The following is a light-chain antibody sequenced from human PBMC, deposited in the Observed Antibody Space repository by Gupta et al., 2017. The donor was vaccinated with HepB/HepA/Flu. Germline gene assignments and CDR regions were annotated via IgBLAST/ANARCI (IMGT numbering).Light chain of an antibody. Sequence: DIVMTQSPLSLPVTPGEPASISCRSSQSLLHSNGYNYLDWYLQKPGQSPQLLIYLGSNRASGVPDRFSGSGSGTDFTLNISRVEAEDVGVYYCMQALPPYTFGQGTTLEIK. CDR1: QSLLHSNGYNY. CDR2: LGS. CDR3: MQALPPYT. V-gene: IGKV2-28*01. J-gene: IGKJ2*01.